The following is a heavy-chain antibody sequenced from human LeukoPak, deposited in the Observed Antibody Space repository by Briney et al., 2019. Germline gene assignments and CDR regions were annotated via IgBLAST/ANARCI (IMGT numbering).Heavy chain of an antibody. CDR2: ISSSSSYI. Sequence: GGSLRLSCAASGFTFGSYSMNWVRQAPGKGLEWVSAISSSSSYIYYADSVKGRFSISRDNAKNSLYLQMNSLRAEDTAVYYCARDQMRENSNYIFYYYYMDVWGKGTTVTISS. CDR1: GFTFGSYS. CDR3: ARDQMRENSNYIFYYYYMDV. J-gene: IGHJ6*03. D-gene: IGHD4-11*01. V-gene: IGHV3-21*01.